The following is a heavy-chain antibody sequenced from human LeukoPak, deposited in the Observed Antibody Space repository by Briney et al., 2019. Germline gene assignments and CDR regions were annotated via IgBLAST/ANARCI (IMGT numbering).Heavy chain of an antibody. CDR2: IKHDGSEK. Sequence: GGSLRLSCTASGFTFNSYSMTWVRQAPGMGLEWVANIKHDGSEKYYVDSVRGRFTISRDNAKNSLYLQMNGLTAADSAEYYCATNVGYGSGNGGGNWGQGTVVTVSS. CDR1: GFTFNSYS. J-gene: IGHJ4*02. V-gene: IGHV3-7*01. D-gene: IGHD3-10*01. CDR3: ATNVGYGSGNGGGN.